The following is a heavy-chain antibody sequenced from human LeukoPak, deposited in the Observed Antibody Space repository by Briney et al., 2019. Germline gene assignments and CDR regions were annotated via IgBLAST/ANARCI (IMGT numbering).Heavy chain of an antibody. CDR1: GFTFSAQY. CDR3: AKAFCSEKQCTLDS. CDR2: IREKVNSYTT. V-gene: IGHV3-72*01. J-gene: IGHJ4*02. Sequence: GGSLRLSCAASGFTFSAQYMDWVRQAPGKGLEWVGRIREKVNSYTTVYAASVKGRFTISRDDSTNSVFLQMNSLKTEDTAVYYCAKAFCSEKQCTLDSWGQGTLVSVSS. D-gene: IGHD3-3*01.